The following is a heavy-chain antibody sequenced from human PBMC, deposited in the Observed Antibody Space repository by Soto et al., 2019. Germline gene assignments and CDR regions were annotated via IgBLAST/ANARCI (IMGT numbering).Heavy chain of an antibody. J-gene: IGHJ3*02. D-gene: IGHD6-13*01. V-gene: IGHV4-39*01. Sequence: SETLSLTCPVSGGSISSSSFCWGWVRQPPGKGLEWIGNIYFGGTTYYNPSLKSRVTISVDTSKNQFSLKLSSVTAADTAVYFCARRSTSWHAFDIWGQGTLVTVSS. CDR2: IYFGGTT. CDR3: ARRSTSWHAFDI. CDR1: GGSISSSSFC.